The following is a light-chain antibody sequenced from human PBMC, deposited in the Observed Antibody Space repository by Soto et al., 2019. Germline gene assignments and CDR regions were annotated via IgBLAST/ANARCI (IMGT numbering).Light chain of an antibody. CDR1: QSVSSTY. V-gene: IGKV3-20*01. CDR3: QHFGDSPIT. Sequence: IVMTQSPGTLSVSPGKAATLSCTASQSVSSTYLAWCQQKPGQAPRLLIYGASTRATGIPDRFSGTGSGTDFTLTISRLEPEDFAVYYCQHFGDSPITFGQGTRLEIK. J-gene: IGKJ5*01. CDR2: GAS.